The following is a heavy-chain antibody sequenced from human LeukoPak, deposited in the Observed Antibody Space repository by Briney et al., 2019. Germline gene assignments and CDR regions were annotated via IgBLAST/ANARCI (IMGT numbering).Heavy chain of an antibody. CDR3: ARGGYCSSTSCYCDY. J-gene: IGHJ4*02. CDR2: IKQDGSGK. Sequence: GGSLRLSCAASGFTLSRYWMSWVRQAPGKGLEWVANIKQDGSGKYYVDSVKGRFTISRDNAKSSLYLQMNSLSAEDTAVYYCARGGYCSSTSCYCDYWGQGALVTVSS. V-gene: IGHV3-7*01. CDR1: GFTLSRYW. D-gene: IGHD2-2*01.